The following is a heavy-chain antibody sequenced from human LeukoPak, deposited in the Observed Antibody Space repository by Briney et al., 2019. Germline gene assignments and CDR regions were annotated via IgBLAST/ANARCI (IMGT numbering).Heavy chain of an antibody. V-gene: IGHV1-18*01. CDR1: GYTFTSYG. Sequence: GASVKVSCKASGYTFTSYGISWVRQAPGQGLEWMGWISAYNGNTNYAQRLQGRVTMTTDTSTSTAYMELRSLRSDDTAVYYCVRRGYYGSGSPNAFDIWGQGTMVTVSS. D-gene: IGHD3-10*01. J-gene: IGHJ3*02. CDR2: ISAYNGNT. CDR3: VRRGYYGSGSPNAFDI.